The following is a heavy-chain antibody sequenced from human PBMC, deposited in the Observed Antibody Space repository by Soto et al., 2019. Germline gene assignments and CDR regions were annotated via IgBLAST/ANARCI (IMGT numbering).Heavy chain of an antibody. V-gene: IGHV1-8*02. CDR1: GYNFKSFD. CDR3: VRDNWSSNFGYFGMDV. J-gene: IGHJ6*02. Sequence: QVQLVQSGAEVKKPGASVKVSCKASGYNFKSFDINWVRQASGQGLEWMGWLKPSSGEAGYAEKFQGRLTMTRDTSTNTVSMELRRLTSEDTAVYYCVRDNWSSNFGYFGMDVWGHGTTVIVS. CDR2: LKPSSGEA. D-gene: IGHD3-9*01.